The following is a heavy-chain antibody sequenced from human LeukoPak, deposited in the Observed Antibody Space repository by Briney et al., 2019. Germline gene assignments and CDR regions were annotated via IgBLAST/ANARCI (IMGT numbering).Heavy chain of an antibody. J-gene: IGHJ4*02. V-gene: IGHV4-38-2*02. CDR2: IYHSGST. CDR3: ARRGMATILDY. Sequence: SETLSLTCTVSGYSISSGYYWGWIRQPPGKGLEWIGSIYHSGSTNYNPSLKSRVTLSVDTSKNQFSLKLSSVTAADTAVYYCARRGMATILDYWGQGTLVTVSS. CDR1: GYSISSGYY. D-gene: IGHD5-24*01.